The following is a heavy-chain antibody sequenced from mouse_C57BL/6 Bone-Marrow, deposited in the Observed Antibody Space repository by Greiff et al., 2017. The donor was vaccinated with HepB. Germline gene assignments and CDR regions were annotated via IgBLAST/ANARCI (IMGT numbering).Heavy chain of an antibody. V-gene: IGHV1-69*01. D-gene: IGHD1-1*01. Sequence: QVQLQQSGAELVMPGASVKLSCKASGYTFTSYWMHWVKQRPGQGLEWIGEIDPSDSYTNYNQNFKGKSTLTVDKSSSTAYMQLSSLTSEDSAVYYCAREGGVVAHFDYWGQGTTLTVSS. CDR3: AREGGVVAHFDY. J-gene: IGHJ2*01. CDR1: GYTFTSYW. CDR2: IDPSDSYT.